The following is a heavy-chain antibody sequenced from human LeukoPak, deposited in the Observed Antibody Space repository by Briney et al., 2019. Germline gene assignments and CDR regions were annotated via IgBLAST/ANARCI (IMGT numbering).Heavy chain of an antibody. CDR1: GFTFNSYA. CDR2: NSGSGVST. J-gene: IGHJ4*02. Sequence: PGGSLRLSCAASGFTFNSYAMSWVRXAPGKXLEWVSSNSGSGVSTSYADSVKGRFTISRDHSKNTLYLQMNSLRAEDTAVYYCEKSPSGTFDHWGQGTLVTVSS. CDR3: EKSPSGTFDH. V-gene: IGHV3-23*01. D-gene: IGHD3/OR15-3a*01.